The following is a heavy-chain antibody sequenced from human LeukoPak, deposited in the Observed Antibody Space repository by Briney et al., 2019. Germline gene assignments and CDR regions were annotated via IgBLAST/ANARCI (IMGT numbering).Heavy chain of an antibody. D-gene: IGHD2/OR15-2a*01. J-gene: IGHJ4*02. CDR1: GFAFSNYW. V-gene: IGHV3-7*03. CDR3: AKDSSVRIRGPPDY. Sequence: RPGGSLRLSCAASGFAFSNYWMHWVRQTPGKGLEWVANIKRDGSERNYVDSVKGRFTISRDNARNSLFLQMNSLRAEDTALYYCAKDSSVRIRGPPDYWGQGTLVTVSS. CDR2: IKRDGSER.